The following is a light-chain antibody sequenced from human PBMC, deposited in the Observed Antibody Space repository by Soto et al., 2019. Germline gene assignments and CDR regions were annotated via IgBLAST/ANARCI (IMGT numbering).Light chain of an antibody. CDR1: QSLRSTN. Sequence: EIVLTQSPGTLSLSPGERATLSCRASQSLRSTNLACYQQKPGQAPRIIIYGASTRATGLPDRFSASGCGADFTLTISRLEPEDVAVYYCQLYGSSPLYTFGQGTKLEIK. J-gene: IGKJ2*01. CDR2: GAS. V-gene: IGKV3-20*01. CDR3: QLYGSSPLYT.